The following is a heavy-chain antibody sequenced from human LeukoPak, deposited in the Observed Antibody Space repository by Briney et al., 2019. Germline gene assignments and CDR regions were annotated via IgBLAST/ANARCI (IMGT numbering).Heavy chain of an antibody. CDR1: GFTFSTYA. V-gene: IGHV3-64*02. D-gene: IGHD6-13*01. CDR2: ISSNGGST. Sequence: PGGSLRLSCAASGFTFSTYAMHWVRQAPGKGLECVSAISSNGGSTYYAGSAKGRFTISRDNSKNTLYLQMGSLRAEDMAVYYCAREGTQAAALDYWGQGTLVTVSS. J-gene: IGHJ4*02. CDR3: AREGTQAAALDY.